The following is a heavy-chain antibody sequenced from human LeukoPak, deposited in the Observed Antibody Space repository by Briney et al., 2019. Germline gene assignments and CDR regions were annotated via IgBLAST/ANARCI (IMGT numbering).Heavy chain of an antibody. Sequence: PSETLSLTCTVSGGSISSSSYYWGWIRQPPGKGLEWIGRISTSGSTNYNPSLKSRVTMSVDTSKNQFSLMLSSVTAADTAVYYCTRDSSGYDWFYDYWGQGTLVTVSS. V-gene: IGHV4-39*07. CDR2: ISTSGST. CDR3: TRDSSGYDWFYDY. D-gene: IGHD5-12*01. CDR1: GGSISSSSYY. J-gene: IGHJ4*02.